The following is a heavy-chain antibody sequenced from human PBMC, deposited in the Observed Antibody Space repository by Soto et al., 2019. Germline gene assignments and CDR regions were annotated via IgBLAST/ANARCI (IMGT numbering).Heavy chain of an antibody. J-gene: IGHJ6*02. CDR1: GGTFSSYA. D-gene: IGHD2-15*01. Sequence: QVQLVQSGAEVKKPGSSVKVSCKASGGTFSSYAISWVRQAPGQGLEWMGGIIPIFGTANYAQKFQGRVKITADESTSTAYMELSSLRSEDTAVYYCARAPPPDCSGGSCYSFYYGMDVWGQGTTVTVSS. CDR3: ARAPPPDCSGGSCYSFYYGMDV. V-gene: IGHV1-69*01. CDR2: IIPIFGTA.